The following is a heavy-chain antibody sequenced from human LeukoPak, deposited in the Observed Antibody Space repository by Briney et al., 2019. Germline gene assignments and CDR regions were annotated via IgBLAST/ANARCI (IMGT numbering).Heavy chain of an antibody. V-gene: IGHV3-73*01. J-gene: IGHJ4*02. Sequence: GGSLKLSCAASGFTFSGSAMHWVRQASGKGLEWVGRIRSKANSYATAYAASVKGRFTISRDNSKNTAYLQMNSLKTADTAVYYCTRRDYYGSSGYYEYWGQGTLVTVSS. CDR2: IRSKANSYAT. CDR3: TRRDYYGSSGYYEY. CDR1: GFTFSGSA. D-gene: IGHD3-22*01.